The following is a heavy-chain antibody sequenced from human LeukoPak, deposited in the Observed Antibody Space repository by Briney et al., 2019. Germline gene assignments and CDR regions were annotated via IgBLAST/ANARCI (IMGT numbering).Heavy chain of an antibody. J-gene: IGHJ3*02. Sequence: PSETLSLTCAVYGGSFSGYYWSWIRQPPGKGLEWIGEINHSGSTNYNPSLKSQVTISVDTSKNQFSLKLSSVTAADTAVYYCASYGIAAAGNEAFDIWGQGTMVTVSS. CDR2: INHSGST. CDR1: GGSFSGYY. D-gene: IGHD6-13*01. V-gene: IGHV4-34*01. CDR3: ASYGIAAAGNEAFDI.